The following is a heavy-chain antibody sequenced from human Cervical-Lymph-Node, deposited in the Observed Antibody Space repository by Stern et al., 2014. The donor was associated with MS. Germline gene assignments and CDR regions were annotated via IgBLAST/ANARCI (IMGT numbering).Heavy chain of an antibody. CDR1: AFTFSDYY. V-gene: IGHV3-11*01. CDR2: ISGSGSTL. CDR3: ARTSGSAIAAGALDL. D-gene: IGHD6-13*01. J-gene: IGHJ5*02. Sequence: QLVQSGGGLVKPGGSLRLSCTASAFTFSDYYMTWLRQAPGKGLEWIAYISGSGSTLFYADSVRGRFTISRDNAKNSLYLQMNSLRAEDTAIYYCARTSGSAIAAGALDLWGRGTLVTVSS.